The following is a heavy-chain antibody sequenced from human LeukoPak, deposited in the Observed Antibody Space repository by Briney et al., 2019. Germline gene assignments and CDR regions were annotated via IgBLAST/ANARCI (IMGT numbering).Heavy chain of an antibody. CDR1: GYTFTAYY. J-gene: IGHJ4*02. CDR3: ARHLYDILTGIVPY. D-gene: IGHD3-9*01. CDR2: TSPNSGGT. Sequence: ASVKVSCKASGYTFTAYYIHWVRQAPGQGLEWMGWTSPNSGGTNYAQKFQGRVTMTRDTSITTVYMELTGLRSDDTAVYYCARHLYDILTGIVPYWGQGSLVTVSS. V-gene: IGHV1-2*02.